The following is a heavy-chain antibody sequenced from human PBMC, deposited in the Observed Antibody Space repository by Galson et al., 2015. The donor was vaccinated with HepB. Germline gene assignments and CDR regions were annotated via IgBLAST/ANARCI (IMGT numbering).Heavy chain of an antibody. V-gene: IGHV4-34*01. CDR3: ARGAAPYYYYGMDV. Sequence: SETLSLTCGVYGGAFVDYRWTWIRQAPGKGLEWIGAVEHSGSTDLNPSLKSRVTMSVDTIKKQFSLKVNSVTAADTGLYFCARGAAPYYYYGMDVWSQGTTVIVSS. CDR1: GGAFVDYR. J-gene: IGHJ6*02. D-gene: IGHD6-6*01. CDR2: VEHSGST.